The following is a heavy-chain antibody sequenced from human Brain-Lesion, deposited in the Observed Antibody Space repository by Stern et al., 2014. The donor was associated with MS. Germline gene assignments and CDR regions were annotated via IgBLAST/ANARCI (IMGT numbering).Heavy chain of an antibody. CDR2: LNPNTGGT. CDR3: ARDQRGITIFGVVTDYYYLGMDV. V-gene: IGHV1-2*02. CDR1: GYIFTGYY. J-gene: IGHJ6*02. Sequence: VQLVQSGAEVKKPGASVKVSCKTSGYIFTGYYIHWVRQAPGQGLEWMAWLNPNTGGTKYAQTFQGRVTMSRDTSISTAYLELSSLTSDDTAVYYCARDQRGITIFGVVTDYYYLGMDVWGQGTTVTVSS. D-gene: IGHD3-3*01.